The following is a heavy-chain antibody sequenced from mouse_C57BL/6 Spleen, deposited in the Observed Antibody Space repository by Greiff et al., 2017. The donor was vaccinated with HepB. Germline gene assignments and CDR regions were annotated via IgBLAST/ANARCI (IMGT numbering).Heavy chain of an antibody. V-gene: IGHV3-1*01. J-gene: IGHJ2*01. D-gene: IGHD3-2*01. CDR3: ARLFDRYYFDY. CDR2: ISYSGST. Sequence: EVQLVESGPGMVKPSQSLSLTCTVTGYSITSGYDWHWIRHFPGNKLEWMGYISYSGSTNYNPSLKSRISITHDTSKNHFFLKLNSVTTEDTATYYCARLFDRYYFDYWGQGTTLTVSS. CDR1: GYSITSGYD.